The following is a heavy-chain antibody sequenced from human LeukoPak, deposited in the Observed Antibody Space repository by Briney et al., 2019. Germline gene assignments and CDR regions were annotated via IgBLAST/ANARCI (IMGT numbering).Heavy chain of an antibody. CDR1: GYTFTGYY. Sequence: ASVKVSCKASGYTFTGYYMHWVRQAPGQGLEWMAWINPNSGGTNYAQKFQGRVTMTRDTSISTAYMEPSRLRSDDTAVYYCARAKTDYDSSGYYPQDYWGQGTLVTVSS. CDR3: ARAKTDYDSSGYYPQDY. CDR2: INPNSGGT. D-gene: IGHD3-22*01. V-gene: IGHV1-2*02. J-gene: IGHJ4*02.